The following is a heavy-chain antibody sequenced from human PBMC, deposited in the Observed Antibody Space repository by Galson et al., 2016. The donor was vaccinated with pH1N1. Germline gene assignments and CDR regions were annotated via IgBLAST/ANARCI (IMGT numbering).Heavy chain of an antibody. CDR1: GFTFNNYA. V-gene: IGHV3-23*01. Sequence: SLRLSCAGSGFTFNNYAMSWVRQAPGKGLEWISAVSGSGGTTYSADSVKGRFTISRDNSKNTLYLQMNSLRAEDTAVYYCAKKMDSSDSKNYYLGGDHFDYGGQRTLVAVSS. J-gene: IGHJ4*02. CDR3: AKKMDSSDSKNYYLGGDHFDY. CDR2: VSGSGGTT. D-gene: IGHD2-21*02.